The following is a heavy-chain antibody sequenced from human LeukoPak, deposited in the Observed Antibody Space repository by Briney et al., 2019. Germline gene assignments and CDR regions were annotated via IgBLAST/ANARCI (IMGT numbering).Heavy chain of an antibody. CDR1: GFTFSSNA. Sequence: GGSLRLSGAASGFTFSSNAMHWVRLAPGKGLGWLAVISYEGSNKYYADSVKGRFTISRDNSKNTLYLQLNSLRAQDTAVYYFARDSSASNLDGWGQGILVTVSS. D-gene: IGHD6-6*01. CDR2: ISYEGSNK. CDR3: ARDSSASNLDG. J-gene: IGHJ4*02. V-gene: IGHV3-30-3*01.